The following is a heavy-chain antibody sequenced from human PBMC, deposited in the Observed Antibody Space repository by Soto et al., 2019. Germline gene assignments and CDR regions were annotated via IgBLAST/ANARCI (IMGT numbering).Heavy chain of an antibody. J-gene: IGHJ5*02. CDR3: ARDQRLWFGELRVPNWFDP. Sequence: ASVKVSCKASGYTFTSYGISWVRQAPGQGLEWMGWISAYNGNTNYAQRLQGRVTMTTDTSTSTAYMELRSLRSDDTAVYYCARDQRLWFGELRVPNWFDPWGQGTLVTVSS. CDR2: ISAYNGNT. D-gene: IGHD3-10*01. CDR1: GYTFTSYG. V-gene: IGHV1-18*01.